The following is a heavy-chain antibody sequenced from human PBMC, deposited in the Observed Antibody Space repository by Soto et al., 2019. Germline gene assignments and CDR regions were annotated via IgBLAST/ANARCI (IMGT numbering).Heavy chain of an antibody. D-gene: IGHD6-13*01. Sequence: QITLKESGPTLVKPTQTLTLTCTFSGFSLSTSGVGVGWIRQPPGKALEWLALIYWDDDKRYSPSLKSRLTFTKDTSKNQGVLRMTNMNPLDPATSYLEDIKPGDSSSWYLGWFDPWGQGTLVTVSS. CDR2: IYWDDDK. CDR1: GFSLSTSGVG. CDR3: EDIKPGDSSSWYLGWFDP. V-gene: IGHV2-5*02. J-gene: IGHJ5*02.